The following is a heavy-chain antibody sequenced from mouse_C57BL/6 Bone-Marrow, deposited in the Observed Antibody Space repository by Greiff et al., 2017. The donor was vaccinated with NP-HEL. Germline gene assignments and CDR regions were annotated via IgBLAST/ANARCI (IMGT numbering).Heavy chain of an antibody. CDR2: IDPETGGT. J-gene: IGHJ2*01. CDR3: TRCDLTRFDY. Sequence: QVQLQQSGAELVRPGASVTLSCKASGYTFTDYEMHWVKQTPVHGLEWIGAIDPETGGTAYNQKFKGKAILTADKSSSTAYMELRSLTSEDSAVYYCTRCDLTRFDYWAKAPLSQSPQ. V-gene: IGHV1-15*01. CDR1: GYTFTDYE.